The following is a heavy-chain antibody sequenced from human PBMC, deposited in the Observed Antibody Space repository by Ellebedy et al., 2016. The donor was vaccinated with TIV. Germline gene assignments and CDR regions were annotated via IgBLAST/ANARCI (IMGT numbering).Heavy chain of an antibody. CDR1: GGSISSYY. V-gene: IGHV4-59*01. J-gene: IGHJ4*02. CDR2: IYYSGST. D-gene: IGHD2/OR15-2a*01. Sequence: SETLSLXXTVSGGSISSYYWSWIRQPPGKGLEWIGYIYYSGSTNYNPSLKSRVTISVDTSKNQFSLKLSSVTAADTAVYYCARGLSYFDFDYWGQGTLVTVSS. CDR3: ARGLSYFDFDY.